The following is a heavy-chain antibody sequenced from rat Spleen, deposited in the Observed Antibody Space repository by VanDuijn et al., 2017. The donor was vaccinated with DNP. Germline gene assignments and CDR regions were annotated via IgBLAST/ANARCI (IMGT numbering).Heavy chain of an antibody. D-gene: IGHD1-12*01. J-gene: IGHJ3*01. V-gene: IGHV2S12*01. Sequence: QVQLKESGPGLVQPSQTLSLTCTVSGFSLTSYGVSWVRQPPGKGLEWIAAISSGGSTYYNSALKSRLSISRDTSKSQVFLKMNSLQTEDTAIYFCTRLVVPFAYWGQGTLVTVSS. CDR2: ISSGGST. CDR1: GFSLTSYG. CDR3: TRLVVPFAY.